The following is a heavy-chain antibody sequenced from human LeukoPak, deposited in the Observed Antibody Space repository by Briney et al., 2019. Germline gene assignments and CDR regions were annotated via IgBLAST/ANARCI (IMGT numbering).Heavy chain of an antibody. J-gene: IGHJ4*02. Sequence: SETLSLTCAVYGGSFSGYYWSWIRQPPGKGLEWIGEINHSGSTNYNPSLKSRVTISVDTSKNQFSLKLSSVTAADTAAYYCARGRWFGELSPSDYWGQGTLVTVSS. D-gene: IGHD3-10*01. CDR1: GGSFSGYY. CDR3: ARGRWFGELSPSDY. V-gene: IGHV4-34*01. CDR2: INHSGST.